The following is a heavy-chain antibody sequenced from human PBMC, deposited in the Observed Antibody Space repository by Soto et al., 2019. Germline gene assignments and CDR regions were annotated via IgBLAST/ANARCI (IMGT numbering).Heavy chain of an antibody. CDR1: GGSISSGGYY. V-gene: IGHV4-31*03. CDR3: AREYFGHWFDP. CDR2: IYYSGST. D-gene: IGHD3-3*01. Sequence: SETLSLTCTVSGGSISSGGYYWSWIRQHPGKGLEWIGYIYYSGSTYYNPSLKSRVTISVDTSKNQFSLKLSSVTAADTAVYYCAREYFGHWFDPWGQGTLVTVSS. J-gene: IGHJ5*02.